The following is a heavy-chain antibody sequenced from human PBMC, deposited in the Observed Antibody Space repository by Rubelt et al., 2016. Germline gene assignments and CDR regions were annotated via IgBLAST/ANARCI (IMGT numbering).Heavy chain of an antibody. CDR2: ISSNGGST. V-gene: IGHV3-64*02. CDR3: ARASTDFWSGSSNP. D-gene: IGHD3-3*01. CDR1: GFSFSSYA. J-gene: IGHJ5*02. Sequence: RGGSLRLSCAVSGFSFSSYAMHWVRQAPGKGLEYVSGISSNGGSTYHADSVKGRFTISRDNSKNTLYLQMGSLRAEDMAVYYCARASTDFWSGSSNPWGQGVLVTVAS.